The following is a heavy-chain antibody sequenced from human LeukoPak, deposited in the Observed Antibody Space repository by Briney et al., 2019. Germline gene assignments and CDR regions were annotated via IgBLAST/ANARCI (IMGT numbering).Heavy chain of an antibody. Sequence: GGSLRLSCAASGFTVSTNYMSWVRQAPGKGLEWVSVIYSGGDTYYADSVKGRFIISRDNSKNTLYLRMNSLRTEDTAVYYCASDQPLEHWGQGTMVTVSS. CDR2: IYSGGDT. D-gene: IGHD3-3*01. CDR3: ASDQPLEH. J-gene: IGHJ3*01. V-gene: IGHV3-66*02. CDR1: GFTVSTNY.